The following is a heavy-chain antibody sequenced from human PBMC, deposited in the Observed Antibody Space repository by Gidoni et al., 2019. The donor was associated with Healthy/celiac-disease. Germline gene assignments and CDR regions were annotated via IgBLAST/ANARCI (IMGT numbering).Heavy chain of an antibody. V-gene: IGHV3-30-3*01. D-gene: IGHD5-12*01. J-gene: IGHJ3*02. CDR1: GFTFSSYA. Sequence: QVQLVASGGGVVQPGSSLRLSCAASGFTFSSYAMHWVRQAPGKGLEWVAVISYDGSNKYYADSVKGRFTISRDNSKNTLYLQMNSLRAEDTAVYYCARDGGWLQFINAFDIWGQGTMVTVSS. CDR2: ISYDGSNK. CDR3: ARDGGWLQFINAFDI.